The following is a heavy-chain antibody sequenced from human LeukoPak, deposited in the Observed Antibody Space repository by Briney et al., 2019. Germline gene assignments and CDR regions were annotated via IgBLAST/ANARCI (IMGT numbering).Heavy chain of an antibody. CDR1: GYTFTSYD. J-gene: IGHJ4*02. CDR2: MNPNSGNT. CDR3: ARGMRINYYGSGSYYNY. Sequence: ASVKVSCKASGYTFTSYDINWVRQATGQGLEWMGWMNPNSGNTGYAQKFQGRVTMTRSTSISTAYMELSSLRSEDTAVYYCARGMRINYYGSGSYYNYWGQGTLVTVSS. V-gene: IGHV1-8*01. D-gene: IGHD3-10*01.